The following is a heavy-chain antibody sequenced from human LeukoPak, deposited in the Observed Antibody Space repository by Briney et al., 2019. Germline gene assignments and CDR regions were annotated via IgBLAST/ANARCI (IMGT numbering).Heavy chain of an antibody. Sequence: SETLSLTCTVSDDSISSYYWSWIRQPPGKGLEWIGYIYSSGSTNYNPSLKSRVTMSVDTSKNQFSLKLNSVTAAVTAVYYCARSRDSSGYRNNWFDPWGQGTLVTVSS. CDR2: IYSSGST. J-gene: IGHJ5*02. CDR1: DDSISSYY. V-gene: IGHV4-59*01. CDR3: ARSRDSSGYRNNWFDP. D-gene: IGHD3-22*01.